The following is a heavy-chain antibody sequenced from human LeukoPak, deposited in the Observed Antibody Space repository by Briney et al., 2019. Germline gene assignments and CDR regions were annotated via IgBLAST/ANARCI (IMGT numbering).Heavy chain of an antibody. V-gene: IGHV4-59*01. CDR3: ARTPSNGSWNDRFDY. CDR2: IYYSGST. Sequence: PSETLSLTCSVSGGSISTYYWSWIRQPPGKGLEWIGYIYYSGSTNYNPSLKSRVTISVDTSKNQFSLKLSSVTAADTAVYYCARTPSNGSWNDRFDYWGQGTLVTVSS. J-gene: IGHJ4*02. D-gene: IGHD1-1*01. CDR1: GGSISTYY.